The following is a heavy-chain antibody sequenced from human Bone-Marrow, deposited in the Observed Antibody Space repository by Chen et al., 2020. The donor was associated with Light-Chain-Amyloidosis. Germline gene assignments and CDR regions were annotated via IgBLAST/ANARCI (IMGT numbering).Heavy chain of an antibody. D-gene: IGHD5-12*01. Sequence: IGWVRQMPGKGLEWMVVIYPDDSDARYSPSFEGQVTISADKSITTAYLQWRSLKASDTAMYYCARRRDGYNFDYWGQGTLVTVSS. CDR3: ARRRDGYNFDY. V-gene: IGHV5-51*01. J-gene: IGHJ4*02. CDR2: IYPDDSDA.